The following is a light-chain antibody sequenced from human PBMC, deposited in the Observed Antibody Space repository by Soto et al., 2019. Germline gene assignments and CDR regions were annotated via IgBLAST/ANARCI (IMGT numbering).Light chain of an antibody. CDR2: GAS. V-gene: IGKV3-20*01. CDR1: HSVSSSY. Sequence: EIVLTQSPGTLSLSPGERATLSCRASHSVSSSYLAWYQQKPGQAPRLLIYGASSRATGIPDRFSGSGSGTDFTLTINILEPEDFAVYYCQQYGSSPPYTFGKGTKLEIK. CDR3: QQYGSSPPYT. J-gene: IGKJ2*01.